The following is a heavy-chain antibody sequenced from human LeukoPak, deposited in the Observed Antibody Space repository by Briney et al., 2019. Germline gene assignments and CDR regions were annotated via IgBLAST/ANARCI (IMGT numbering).Heavy chain of an antibody. CDR2: IYYSGST. CDR1: GGSISSSSYY. Sequence: SETPSLTCTVSGGSISSSSYYWGWIRQPPGTGLEWIGSIYYSGSTYYNPSLKSRVTISVDTSKNQFSLKLSSVTAADTAVYYCARVQDELYYYYMDVWGKGTTVTVSS. V-gene: IGHV4-39*07. D-gene: IGHD1-26*01. CDR3: ARVQDELYYYYMDV. J-gene: IGHJ6*03.